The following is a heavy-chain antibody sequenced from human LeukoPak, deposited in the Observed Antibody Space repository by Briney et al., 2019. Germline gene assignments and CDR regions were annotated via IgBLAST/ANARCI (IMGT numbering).Heavy chain of an antibody. CDR2: ISAYNGNT. Sequence: ASVKVSFKASGYTFTIYGISWGRQAPGQGRERMGWISAYNGNTNYAQKLQGRVTITTDTSTSTAYMELRSLRSDDTAVYYCAREGGYSSSWTYFDYWGQGTLVTVSS. V-gene: IGHV1-18*04. J-gene: IGHJ4*02. D-gene: IGHD6-13*01. CDR3: AREGGYSSSWTYFDY. CDR1: GYTFTIYG.